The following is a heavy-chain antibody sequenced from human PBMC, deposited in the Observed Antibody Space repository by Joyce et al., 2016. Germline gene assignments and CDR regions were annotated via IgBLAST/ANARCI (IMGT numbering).Heavy chain of an antibody. J-gene: IGHJ4*02. CDR1: GFTFSPAW. CDR2: IKSDTSVGTT. D-gene: IGHD1-1*01. V-gene: IGHV3-15*01. Sequence: EGQLVESGGGLVKPWGALRLSCAASGFTFSPAWMSWVRQAPGKGLEWVALIKSDTSVGTTDYTAPVKGRFAISRDDSKNTVYLQMNSLKTEDTGIYYCTADDSTRGGFELDYWGQGTLVTVSS. CDR3: TADDSTRGGFELDY.